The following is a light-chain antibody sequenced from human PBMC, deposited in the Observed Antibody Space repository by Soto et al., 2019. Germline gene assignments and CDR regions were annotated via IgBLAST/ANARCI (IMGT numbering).Light chain of an antibody. CDR1: QGVSSF. Sequence: EIVLTQSPAILSLSPGERATLSCRASQGVSSFLAWYQHKPGQAPRLLISDASNRATGIPARFSGSGSGTDFTLTISSLEPEDFAIYYCQQRYSWWTFGHGTRVDIK. CDR3: QQRYSWWT. CDR2: DAS. V-gene: IGKV3-11*01. J-gene: IGKJ1*01.